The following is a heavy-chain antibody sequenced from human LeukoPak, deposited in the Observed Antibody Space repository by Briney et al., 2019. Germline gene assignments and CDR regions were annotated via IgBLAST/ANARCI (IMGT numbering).Heavy chain of an antibody. Sequence: GGSLRLSCAASGFTFSSYAMHWVRQAPGKGLEWVAVISYDGSNKYYADSVKGRFTISRDNSKNTPYLQMNSLRAEDTAVYYCARDPLAGGWYDYWGQGTLVTVSS. D-gene: IGHD6-19*01. J-gene: IGHJ4*02. V-gene: IGHV3-30*04. CDR2: ISYDGSNK. CDR1: GFTFSSYA. CDR3: ARDPLAGGWYDY.